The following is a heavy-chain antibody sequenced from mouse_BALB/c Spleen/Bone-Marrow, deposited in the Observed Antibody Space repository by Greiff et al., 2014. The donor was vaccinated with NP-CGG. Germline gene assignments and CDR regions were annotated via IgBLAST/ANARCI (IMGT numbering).Heavy chain of an antibody. CDR1: GFNIKDTF. J-gene: IGHJ4*01. Sequence: VQLQQSGAEIVKPGASVKLSCTASGFNIKDTFMHWMKQRPEQGLEWIGRIDPANGITKYDPKFQGKATITTDTSSNTAYLQHSSMTTEDAAVYYCASTGNYEGGAMDYWGQGTSVTVSS. CDR2: IDPANGIT. V-gene: IGHV14-3*02. CDR3: ASTGNYEGGAMDY. D-gene: IGHD2-1*01.